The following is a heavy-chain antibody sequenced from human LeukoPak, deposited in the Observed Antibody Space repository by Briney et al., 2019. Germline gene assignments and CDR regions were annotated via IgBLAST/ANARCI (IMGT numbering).Heavy chain of an antibody. CDR2: INPSGGST. CDR3: AREDSCGWYVFDY. D-gene: IGHD6-19*01. J-gene: IGHJ4*02. CDR1: GYTFTSYY. V-gene: IGHV1-46*01. Sequence: ASVKVSCKVSGYTFTSYYTHWVRQAPGQGLEWMGIINPSGGSTSYAQKFQGRVTMTRDTSTSTVYMELSSLRSEDTAVYYCAREDSCGWYVFDYWGQGTLVTVSS.